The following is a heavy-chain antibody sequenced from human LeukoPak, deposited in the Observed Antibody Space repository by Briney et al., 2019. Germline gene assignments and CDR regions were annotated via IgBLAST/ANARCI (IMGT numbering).Heavy chain of an antibody. V-gene: IGHV1-18*01. Sequence: ASVKVSCKASGYTFTSSGISWVRQAPGQRLEWMGWISAYNGNTNDAQKLQGRVTMTTDTSTSTAYMELRSLRSDDTAVYYCARSPGYYYYYMDVWGKGTTVTVSS. CDR1: GYTFTSSG. J-gene: IGHJ6*03. CDR2: ISAYNGNT. CDR3: ARSPGYYYYYMDV.